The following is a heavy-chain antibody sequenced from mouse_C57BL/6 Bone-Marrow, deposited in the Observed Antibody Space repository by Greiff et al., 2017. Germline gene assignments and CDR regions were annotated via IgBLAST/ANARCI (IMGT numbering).Heavy chain of an antibody. J-gene: IGHJ3*01. CDR1: GYTFTSYW. CDR3: ARRGYYYGSSPAY. Sequence: VQLKQPGAELVRPGTSVKLSCKASGYTFTSYWMHWVKQRPGQGLEWIGVIDPSDSYTNYNQKFKGKATLTVDTSSSTAYMQLSSLTSEDSAVYYCARRGYYYGSSPAYWGQGTLVTVSA. V-gene: IGHV1-59*01. D-gene: IGHD1-1*01. CDR2: IDPSDSYT.